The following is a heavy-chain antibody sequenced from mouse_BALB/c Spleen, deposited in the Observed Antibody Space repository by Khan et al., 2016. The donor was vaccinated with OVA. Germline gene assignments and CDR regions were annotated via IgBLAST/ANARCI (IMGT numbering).Heavy chain of an antibody. CDR3: ARGNYYGSTAWFGY. J-gene: IGHJ3*01. Sequence: QVQLKESGAELMKPGASVKISCKPTGYTFSSYWIEWVKQRPGHGLEWIGEILPGSNSTNYNERFQGKATITADTSSNTAYMQLSSLTSEDSASYYCARGNYYGSTAWFGYWGQGTLVTVSA. CDR2: ILPGSNST. D-gene: IGHD1-1*01. V-gene: IGHV1-9*01. CDR1: GYTFSSYW.